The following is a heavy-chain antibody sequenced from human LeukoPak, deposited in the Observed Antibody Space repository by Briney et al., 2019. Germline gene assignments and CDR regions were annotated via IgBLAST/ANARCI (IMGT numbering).Heavy chain of an antibody. D-gene: IGHD5-18*01. V-gene: IGHV3-23*01. J-gene: IGHJ4*02. CDR1: GFTFSDYY. Sequence: PGGSLRLSCAASGFTFSDYYMSWIRQAPGKGLEWVSAISGSGGSTYYADSVKGRFTISRDNSKNTLFLQMNSLRAEDTAVYYCAKDGYSYGYLYFDYWGQGSLVTVSS. CDR3: AKDGYSYGYLYFDY. CDR2: ISGSGGST.